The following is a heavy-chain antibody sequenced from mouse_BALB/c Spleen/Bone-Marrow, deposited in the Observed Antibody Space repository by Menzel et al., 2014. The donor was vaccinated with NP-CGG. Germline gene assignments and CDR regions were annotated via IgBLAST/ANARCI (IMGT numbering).Heavy chain of an antibody. CDR2: IKLSNGRT. CDR1: GYTFTSYW. CDR3: ARDYDYWYFDV. V-gene: IGHV1S81*02. J-gene: IGHJ1*01. Sequence: QVQLQQSGAELVKPGASVKLSCKASGYTFTSYWMHWVKQRPGQGLEWIGEIKLSNGRTSYNETFKSKATLTGDKSSSTTYMQLINLTYEDAAVYYCARDYDYWYFDVWGAGTTVTVSS. D-gene: IGHD2-4*01.